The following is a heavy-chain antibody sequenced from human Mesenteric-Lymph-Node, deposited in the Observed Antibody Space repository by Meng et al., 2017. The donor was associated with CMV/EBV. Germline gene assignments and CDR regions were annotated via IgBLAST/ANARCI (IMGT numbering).Heavy chain of an antibody. D-gene: IGHD5-18*01. CDR3: ARASSLYSYGSNWFDP. J-gene: IGHJ5*02. V-gene: IGHV4-39*07. Sequence: SETLSLTCTVSGGSISSSSYYWGWIRQPPGKGLEWIGSIYYSGSTYYNPSLKSRVTISVDTSKNQFSLKLSSVTAADTAVYYCARASSLYSYGSNWFDPWGQGTLVTVSS. CDR2: IYYSGST. CDR1: GGSISSSSYY.